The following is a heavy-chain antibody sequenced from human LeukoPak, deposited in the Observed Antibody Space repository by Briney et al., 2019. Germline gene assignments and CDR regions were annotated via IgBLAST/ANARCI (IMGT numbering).Heavy chain of an antibody. V-gene: IGHV3-7*01. CDR3: ARNPNTAMVLDY. CDR1: GFTFSNYW. D-gene: IGHD5-18*01. J-gene: IGHJ4*02. Sequence: GGSLRLSCAASGFTFSNYWMSWVREAPGKGLEWVANIKQDGSEKYYVDSVKGRFTISRDNAKNSLYLQMNSLRAEDTAVYYCARNPNTAMVLDYWGQGTLVTVSS. CDR2: IKQDGSEK.